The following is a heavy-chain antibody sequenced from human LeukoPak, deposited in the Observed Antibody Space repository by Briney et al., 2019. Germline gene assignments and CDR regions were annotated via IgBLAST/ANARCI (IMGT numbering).Heavy chain of an antibody. J-gene: IGHJ4*02. CDR3: ARDGPDSRGFDY. V-gene: IGHV4-59*01. D-gene: IGHD6-25*01. Sequence: SETLSLTCTVSGGSISSYYWSWIRQPPGKGLEWIGYIYYSGSTNYNPSLKSRVTISVDTSKNQFSLKLSSVTAADTAVYYCARDGPDSRGFDYWGQGTLVTVSS. CDR1: GGSISSYY. CDR2: IYYSGST.